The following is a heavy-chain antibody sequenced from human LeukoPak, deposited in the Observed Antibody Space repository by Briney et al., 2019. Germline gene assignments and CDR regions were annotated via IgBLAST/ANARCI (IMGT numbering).Heavy chain of an antibody. CDR1: GFTFDDYG. CDR2: INWNGGST. D-gene: IGHD3-22*01. V-gene: IGHV3-20*04. CDR3: ARERYYYDSSGYYYGGTTPDY. J-gene: IGHJ4*02. Sequence: GGSLRLSCAASGFTFDDYGMSWVRQAPGKGLEWVSGINWNGGSTGYADSVKGRFTISRDNAKNSLYLQMNSLRAEDTALCYCARERYYYDSSGYYYGGTTPDYWGQGTLVTVSS.